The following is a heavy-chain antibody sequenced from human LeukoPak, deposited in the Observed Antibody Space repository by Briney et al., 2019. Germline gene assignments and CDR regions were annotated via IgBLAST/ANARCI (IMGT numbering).Heavy chain of an antibody. CDR1: GYTFTSYD. V-gene: IGHV1-8*01. J-gene: IGHJ6*03. CDR3: ARGGPYYDFWSGYYTFGGYYYYYMDV. Sequence: ASVKVSCKASGYTFTSYDINWVRQATGQGLEWMGWMNPNSGNTGYAQKFQGRVTMTRNTSISTAYMELSSLRSEDTAVYYCARGGPYYDFWSGYYTFGGYYYYYMDVWGKGTTVTVSS. CDR2: MNPNSGNT. D-gene: IGHD3-3*01.